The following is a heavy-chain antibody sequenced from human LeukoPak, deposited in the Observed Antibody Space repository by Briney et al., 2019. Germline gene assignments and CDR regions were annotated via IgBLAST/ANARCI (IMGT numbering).Heavy chain of an antibody. D-gene: IGHD4-17*01. CDR3: ARQTSAYGDYHLDY. V-gene: IGHV4-59*08. J-gene: IGHJ4*02. CDR1: GGSITSDY. Sequence: SETLSLTCTVSGGSITSDYWSWIRQPPGKGLEWIGYIYYSGSTNYNPSLKSRVTISVDTSKNQFSLKLSSVTAADTAVYYCARQTSAYGDYHLDYWGQGTLVTVSS. CDR2: IYYSGST.